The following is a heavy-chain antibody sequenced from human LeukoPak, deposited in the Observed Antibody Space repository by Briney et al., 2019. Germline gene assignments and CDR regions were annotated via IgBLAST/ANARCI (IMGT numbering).Heavy chain of an antibody. CDR2: ISGSGGST. CDR3: AKAQTYYDFWSGYPPPHYYYGMDV. J-gene: IGHJ6*02. CDR1: GFTFSSYA. V-gene: IGHV3-23*01. Sequence: PGRSLRLSCTASGFTFSSYAMSWVRQAPGKGLEWVSAISGSGGSTYYADSVKGWFTISRDNSKNTLYLQMNSLRAEDTAVYYCAKAQTYYDFWSGYPPPHYYYGMDVWGQGTTVTVSS. D-gene: IGHD3-3*01.